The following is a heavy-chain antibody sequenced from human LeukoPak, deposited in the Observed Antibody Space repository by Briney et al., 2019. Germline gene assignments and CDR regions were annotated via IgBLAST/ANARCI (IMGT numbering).Heavy chain of an antibody. Sequence: ASVKVSCKASGYTFTGYYMPWVRQSPGHGLEGMGWINPNSGGTNYAQKFQGRVTMTRDTSISTAYMELSRLRSDDTAVYYCARLEQQTPYYYYGMDVWGQGTTVTVSS. J-gene: IGHJ6*02. CDR2: INPNSGGT. D-gene: IGHD6-13*01. CDR3: ARLEQQTPYYYYGMDV. V-gene: IGHV1-2*02. CDR1: GYTFTGYY.